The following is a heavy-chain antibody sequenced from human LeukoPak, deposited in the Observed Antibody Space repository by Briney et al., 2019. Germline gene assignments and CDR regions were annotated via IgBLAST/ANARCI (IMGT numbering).Heavy chain of an antibody. J-gene: IGHJ4*02. CDR2: IIPRLGTT. V-gene: IGHV1-69*05. Sequence: GASVKVSCKASGGTFNSYAINWVRQAPGQGLEWMGGIIPRLGTTKYIEKFRGRITITTDESTTTAYMELTSLRSEDTAVYYCAADGTDWGQGTLVTVSS. CDR3: AADGTD. CDR1: GGTFNSYA.